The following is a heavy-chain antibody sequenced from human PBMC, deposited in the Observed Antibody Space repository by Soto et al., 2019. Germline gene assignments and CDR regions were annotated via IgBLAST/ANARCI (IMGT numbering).Heavy chain of an antibody. Sequence: SETLSLTCAVYGGSFSGYYWSWIRQPPGKGLEWIGEINHSGSTNYNPSLKSRVTISVDTSKNQFSLKLSSVTAADTAVYYCARPGTGIAVDGFLDWGQGTLVTVYS. D-gene: IGHD6-19*01. V-gene: IGHV4-34*01. J-gene: IGHJ4*02. CDR1: GGSFSGYY. CDR2: INHSGST. CDR3: ARPGTGIAVDGFLD.